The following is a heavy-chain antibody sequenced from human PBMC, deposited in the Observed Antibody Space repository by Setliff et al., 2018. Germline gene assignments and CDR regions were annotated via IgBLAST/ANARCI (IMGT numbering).Heavy chain of an antibody. CDR3: AKGPDSSGYQGWFDP. Sequence: LSLTCAVYGGSFSGYYWSWIRQPPGKGLEWIGEINHSGSTNYNPSLKSRVTISVDTSKNQFSLKLSSVTAADTAVYYCAKGPDSSGYQGWFDPWGQGTLVTV. J-gene: IGHJ5*02. V-gene: IGHV4-34*01. CDR2: INHSGST. D-gene: IGHD3-22*01. CDR1: GGSFSGYY.